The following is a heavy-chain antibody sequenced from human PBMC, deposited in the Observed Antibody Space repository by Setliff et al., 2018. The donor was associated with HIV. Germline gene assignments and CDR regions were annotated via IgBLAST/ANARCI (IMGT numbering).Heavy chain of an antibody. Sequence: ASVKVSCKASGYTFSSYGISWVRQAPGQGLEWMGWISPSNGYTDYAQKFRDRVTMTTDTPTSTAYMELRNLRSDDTALYFCAREHSTTWPYFDFWGQGTLVTVSS. D-gene: IGHD6-13*01. J-gene: IGHJ4*02. V-gene: IGHV1-18*01. CDR3: AREHSTTWPYFDF. CDR2: ISPSNGYT. CDR1: GYTFSSYG.